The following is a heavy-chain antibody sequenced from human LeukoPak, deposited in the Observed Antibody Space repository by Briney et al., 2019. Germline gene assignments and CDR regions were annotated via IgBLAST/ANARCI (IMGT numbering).Heavy chain of an antibody. Sequence: SETLSLTCAVYGGSFSGYYWSWIRQPPGKGLEWIGEINHSGSTNYNPSLKSRVTISVDTSKNQFSLKLSSVTAADTAVYYCARDRRATTFGGVFDAFDIWGQGTMVTVSS. J-gene: IGHJ3*02. D-gene: IGHD3-16*01. CDR3: ARDRRATTFGGVFDAFDI. V-gene: IGHV4-34*01. CDR1: GGSFSGYY. CDR2: INHSGST.